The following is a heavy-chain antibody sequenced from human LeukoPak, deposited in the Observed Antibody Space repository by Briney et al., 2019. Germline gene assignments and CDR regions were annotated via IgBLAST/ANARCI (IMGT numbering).Heavy chain of an antibody. CDR2: IHTSGST. D-gene: IGHD1-14*01. V-gene: IGHV4-4*07. J-gene: IGHJ4*02. CDR3: ARDPEGHGNYFDY. Sequence: SETLSLTCTVPGGSISSYFCTWIRPPAGKGLEWIGRIHTSGSTNYNPSLKSRVTMSVDTSKNQFSLKLSSVAAAGTAVYYCARDPEGHGNYFDYWGQGAPVTVSS. CDR1: GGSISSYF.